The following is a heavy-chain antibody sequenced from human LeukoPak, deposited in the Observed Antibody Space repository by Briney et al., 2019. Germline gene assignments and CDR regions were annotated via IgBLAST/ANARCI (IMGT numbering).Heavy chain of an antibody. Sequence: SETLSLTCTVSGGSISSYYWSWVRQPPGKGLEWIGFVYYTGSTNYSPCLKSRVTISVDTSKNQFSLKLRSVTAADTAVYYCASRKLGNDYWGQGTLVTVSS. V-gene: IGHV4-59*01. CDR1: GGSISSYY. CDR3: ASRKLGNDY. CDR2: VYYTGST. J-gene: IGHJ4*02. D-gene: IGHD7-27*01.